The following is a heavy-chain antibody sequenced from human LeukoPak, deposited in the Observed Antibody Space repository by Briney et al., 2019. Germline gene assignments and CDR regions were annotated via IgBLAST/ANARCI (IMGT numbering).Heavy chain of an antibody. CDR2: INHSGST. V-gene: IGHV4-34*01. D-gene: IGHD3-3*01. J-gene: IGHJ4*02. Sequence: SETLSLTCVVYGGSFSASYWSWIRQPPNKGLEWIGEINHSGSTNYNPSLKSRVTISIDTSKNQFSLKLRSVTAADTAVYYCTRSPPPGATAYGVVDLWGQGTLVTVSS. CDR3: TRSPPPGATAYGVVDL. CDR1: GGSFSASY.